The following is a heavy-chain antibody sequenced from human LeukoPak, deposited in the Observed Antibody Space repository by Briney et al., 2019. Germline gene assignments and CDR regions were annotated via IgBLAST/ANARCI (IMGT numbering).Heavy chain of an antibody. CDR2: INHSGST. CDR3: ARRYCSGGTCYGTYYFDS. V-gene: IGHV4-34*01. Sequence: SETLSPTCAVYGGSFSGYYWSWIRQPPGKGLEWIGEINHSGSTNYNPSLKSRVTISVDTSKNQFSLKLNSVTAADTAVYYCARRYCSGGTCYGTYYFDSWGQGILVTVSS. CDR1: GGSFSGYY. J-gene: IGHJ4*02. D-gene: IGHD2-15*01.